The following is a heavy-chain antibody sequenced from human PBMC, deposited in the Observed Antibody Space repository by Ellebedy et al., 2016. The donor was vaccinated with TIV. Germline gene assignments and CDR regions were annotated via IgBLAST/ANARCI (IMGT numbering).Heavy chain of an antibody. CDR2: INIDGTTT. J-gene: IGHJ4*02. D-gene: IGHD4-23*01. CDR1: GFTFSSYW. V-gene: IGHV3-74*01. CDR3: VIDRPGNSANADY. Sequence: PGGSLRLSCAASGFTFSSYWMHWVRQAPGKGLVWVSRINIDGTTTSYADSVKGRFTISRDNAKNTLYLQMNSLRADDTSVYYCVIDRPGNSANADYWGQGTLVTVSS.